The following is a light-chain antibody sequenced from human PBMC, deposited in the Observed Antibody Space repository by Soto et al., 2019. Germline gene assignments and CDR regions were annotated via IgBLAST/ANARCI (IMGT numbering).Light chain of an antibody. Sequence: EIVLTQSPATLSLSPGERATLSCRASQSLSSNFLAWYQQHAGQPPRLLIYDSSTRATVSADRSSGSGSGTVFPLTIIILEAEDFAVYYCQQYDISPCTFGQGTKVDIK. CDR3: QQYDISPCT. CDR2: DSS. J-gene: IGKJ1*01. CDR1: QSLSSNF. V-gene: IGKV3-20*01.